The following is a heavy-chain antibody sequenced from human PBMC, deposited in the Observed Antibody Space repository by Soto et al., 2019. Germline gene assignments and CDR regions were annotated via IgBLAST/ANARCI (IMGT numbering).Heavy chain of an antibody. CDR2: IYYSGST. D-gene: IGHD3-9*01. J-gene: IGHJ4*02. Sequence: PSETLSLTCTVSGGSISSYYWSWIRQPPGKGLEWIGYIYYSGSTNYNPSLKSRVTISVDTSKNQFSLKLSSVTAADTAVYYCARHLGFDWLSGPYYFDYWGPGNPGHRLL. CDR1: GGSISSYY. CDR3: ARHLGFDWLSGPYYFDY. V-gene: IGHV4-59*08.